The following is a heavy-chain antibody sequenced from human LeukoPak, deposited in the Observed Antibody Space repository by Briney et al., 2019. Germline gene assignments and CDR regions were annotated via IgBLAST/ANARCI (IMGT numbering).Heavy chain of an antibody. Sequence: SETLSLTCTVSGGSISSSSYYWGWIRQPPGKGLEWIVSVSYSGSTYYNPSLKSRVTISVDTSKNQFSLKLSSVTAADTAVYYCARHRLYYSNYKAFDYWGQGTLVTVSS. CDR1: GGSISSSSYY. CDR2: VSYSGST. D-gene: IGHD4-11*01. J-gene: IGHJ4*02. CDR3: ARHRLYYSNYKAFDY. V-gene: IGHV4-39*01.